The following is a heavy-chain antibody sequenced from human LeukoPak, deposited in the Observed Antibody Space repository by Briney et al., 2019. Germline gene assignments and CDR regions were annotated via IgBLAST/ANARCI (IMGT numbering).Heavy chain of an antibody. Sequence: GGSLRLSCAASGFTFSDFGMHWVRQAPGKGLEWVAVISHDGYNKYFADSVKGRFTISRDNSKNTLYLQMNSLRAEDTAVYYCAKIGVVAAAPAYYWGQGTLVTVSS. CDR1: GFTFSDFG. V-gene: IGHV3-30*18. J-gene: IGHJ4*02. CDR3: AKIGVVAAAPAYY. D-gene: IGHD2-15*01. CDR2: ISHDGYNK.